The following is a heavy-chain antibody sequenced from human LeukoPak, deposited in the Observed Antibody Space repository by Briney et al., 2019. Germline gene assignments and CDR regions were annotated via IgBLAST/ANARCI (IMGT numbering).Heavy chain of an antibody. V-gene: IGHV1-18*01. CDR2: ISAYNGNT. CDR3: AREWYDFWSGNPVAFDI. CDR1: GYTFTSYG. D-gene: IGHD3-3*01. Sequence: ASVKVSCKASGYTFTSYGISWVRQAPGQGLEWMGWISAYNGNTNYAQKLQGRVTITRNTSISTAYMELSSLRSEDTAVYYCAREWYDFWSGNPVAFDIWGQGTMVTVSS. J-gene: IGHJ3*02.